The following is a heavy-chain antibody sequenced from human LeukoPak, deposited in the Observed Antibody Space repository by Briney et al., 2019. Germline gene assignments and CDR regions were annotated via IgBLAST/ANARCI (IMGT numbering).Heavy chain of an antibody. CDR1: GFTFSSYA. CDR3: ARESGDGSSWYPMVY. J-gene: IGHJ4*02. Sequence: PGRSLRLSCAASGFTFSSYAMHWVRQAPGKGLEWVAVISYDGSNKYYADSVKGRFTISRDNSKNTLYLQMNSLRAEDTAVYYCARESGDGSSWYPMVYWGQGTLVTVSS. CDR2: ISYDGSNK. V-gene: IGHV3-30-3*01. D-gene: IGHD6-13*01.